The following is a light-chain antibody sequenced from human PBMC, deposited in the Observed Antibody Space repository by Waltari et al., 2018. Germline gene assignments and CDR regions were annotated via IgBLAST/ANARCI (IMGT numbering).Light chain of an antibody. CDR3: QAWDSNTGV. J-gene: IGLJ3*02. CDR2: QDT. V-gene: IGLV3-1*01. Sequence: SYELTQPPSVSVSPGQTATITCSGDKLGDTYASWYQQNPGQSPVLVVYQDTKRPSGIPERFSGSNSGNTATLTISGTQAMDEADYYCQAWDSNTGVFGGGTKLTVL. CDR1: KLGDTY.